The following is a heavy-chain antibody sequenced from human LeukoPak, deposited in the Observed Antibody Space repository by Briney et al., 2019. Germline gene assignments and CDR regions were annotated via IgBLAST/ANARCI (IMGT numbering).Heavy chain of an antibody. V-gene: IGHV3-30*18. Sequence: GGSLRLSCAASGFTFSSYGMHWVRQAPGKGLEWVAVISYDGSNKYYADSVKGRFTISRDNSKNTLYLQMNGLRAEDTAVYYYAKDLCSSTSCFSGAFDIWGQGTMVTVSS. CDR2: ISYDGSNK. CDR3: AKDLCSSTSCFSGAFDI. D-gene: IGHD2-2*01. CDR1: GFTFSSYG. J-gene: IGHJ3*02.